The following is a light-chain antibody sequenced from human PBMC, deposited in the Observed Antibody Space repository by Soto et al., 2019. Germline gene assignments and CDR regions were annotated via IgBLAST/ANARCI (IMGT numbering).Light chain of an antibody. CDR2: KAS. V-gene: IGKV1-5*03. J-gene: IGKJ1*01. Sequence: DIQMTQSPSTLASSVGDRVTITCRASQSISSWLAGYQQKPGKAPKLLIYKASSLESGVPSRFSGSGSGTECTLTISSLQPDDVAPYYCKQYNSYYPTFGQGTKVEIK. CDR3: KQYNSYYPT. CDR1: QSISSW.